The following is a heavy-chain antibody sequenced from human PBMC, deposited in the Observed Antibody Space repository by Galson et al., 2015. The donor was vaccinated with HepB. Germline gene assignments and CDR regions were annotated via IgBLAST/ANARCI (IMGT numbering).Heavy chain of an antibody. V-gene: IGHV3-9*01. CDR1: GFTFDDYA. CDR2: ISWNGVDV. Sequence: SLRLSCAGSGFTFDDYAMYWVRQVPGKGLEWVSSISWNGVDVAYGDAVKGRFTISRDNPRNSLYLQMNSLTVEDTAFYFCARSAPPSQDHYYYFYGLDIWGQGTTVSVSS. CDR3: ARSAPPSQDHYYYFYGLDI. J-gene: IGHJ6*02.